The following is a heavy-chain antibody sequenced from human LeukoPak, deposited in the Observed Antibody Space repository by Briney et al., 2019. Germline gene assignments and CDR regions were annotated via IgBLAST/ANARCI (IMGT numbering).Heavy chain of an antibody. D-gene: IGHD6-13*01. CDR2: ISAYNGNT. V-gene: IGHV1-18*01. CDR1: GDTFTSYA. CDR3: ARETVPAIAAPRGLNY. J-gene: IGHJ4*02. Sequence: GASVKVSCKASGDTFTSYAITWVRQAPGQGLEWMGWISAYNGNTNYAQKLQGRVTMTTDTSTSTAYMELRSLRSDDTALYYCARETVPAIAAPRGLNYWGQGTLVTVSS.